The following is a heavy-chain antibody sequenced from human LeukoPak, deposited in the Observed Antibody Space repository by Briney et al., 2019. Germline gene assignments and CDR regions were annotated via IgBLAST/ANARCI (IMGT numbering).Heavy chain of an antibody. D-gene: IGHD2-2*01. CDR3: AKDLSSSYSYYGMDV. CDR2: ISGSGGGT. Sequence: GGSLRLSCVASGFTFSSYAMSWVRQAPGTGLEWVSSISGSGGGTYYGDSVKGRFTVSRDNSKNTLYLQMNSLRAEDTAVYYCAKDLSSSYSYYGMDVWGQGTMVTVSS. V-gene: IGHV3-23*01. J-gene: IGHJ6*02. CDR1: GFTFSSYA.